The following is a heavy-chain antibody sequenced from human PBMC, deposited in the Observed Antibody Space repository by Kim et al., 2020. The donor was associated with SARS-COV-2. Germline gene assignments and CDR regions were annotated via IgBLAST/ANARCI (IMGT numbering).Heavy chain of an antibody. CDR3: ARDKPETYYYDSSGYDAFDI. CDR2: ISYDGSNK. CDR1: GFTFSSYG. J-gene: IGHJ3*02. V-gene: IGHV3-33*05. Sequence: LSLTCAASGFTFSSYGMHWVRQAPGKGLEWVAVISYDGSNKYYADSVKGRFTISRDNSKNTLYLQMNSLRAEDTAVYYCARDKPETYYYDSSGYDAFDIWGQGTMVTVSS. D-gene: IGHD3-22*01.